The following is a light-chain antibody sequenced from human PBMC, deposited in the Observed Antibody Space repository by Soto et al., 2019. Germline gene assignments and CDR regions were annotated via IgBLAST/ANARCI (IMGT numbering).Light chain of an antibody. CDR2: DVS. J-gene: IGLJ2*01. CDR3: SSSTSSSTLVV. CDR1: SSDVGGYNY. V-gene: IGLV2-14*01. Sequence: QSVLTQPASVSGSPGQSINISCTGTSSDVGGYNYVSWYQQHPGKAPKLMIYDVSNRPSGVSNRFSGSKSGNTASLTISGLHAEDEADYYCSSSTSSSTLVVFGGGTKLTVL.